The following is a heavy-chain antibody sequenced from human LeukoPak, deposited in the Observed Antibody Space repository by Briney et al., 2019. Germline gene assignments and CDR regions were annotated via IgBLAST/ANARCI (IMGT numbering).Heavy chain of an antibody. CDR2: ISYDGSNK. V-gene: IGHV3-30-3*01. CDR1: GFTFSSYA. CDR3: ARGFSVSVARLLVY. J-gene: IGHJ4*02. D-gene: IGHD6-25*01. Sequence: GRSLRLSCAASGFTFSSYAMHWVRQAPGKGLEWVAVISYDGSNKYYADSVKGRFTISRDNSKNTLYLQMNSLRAEDTAVYYCARGFSVSVARLLVYWGQGTLVTVSS.